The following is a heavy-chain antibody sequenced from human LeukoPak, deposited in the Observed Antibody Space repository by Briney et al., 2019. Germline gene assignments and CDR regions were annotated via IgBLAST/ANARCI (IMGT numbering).Heavy chain of an antibody. V-gene: IGHV4-34*01. J-gene: IGHJ4*02. Sequence: SETLSLTCTVSGGSISSYHWSWIRQPPGKGLEWIGEINHSGSTNYNPSLKSRVTISADTSKNQFSLKLSSVTAADTAAYYCARLTAVADPDEDFDYWGQGTLVTVSS. D-gene: IGHD6-19*01. CDR1: GGSISSYH. CDR2: INHSGST. CDR3: ARLTAVADPDEDFDY.